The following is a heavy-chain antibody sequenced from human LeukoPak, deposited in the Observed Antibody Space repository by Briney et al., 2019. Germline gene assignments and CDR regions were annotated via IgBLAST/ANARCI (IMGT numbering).Heavy chain of an antibody. V-gene: IGHV4-59*01. CDR2: IYDSGST. CDR3: ARSLVGATTGYDY. CDR1: GGSISSYY. D-gene: IGHD1-26*01. J-gene: IGHJ4*02. Sequence: SETLSLTCTVSGGSISSYYWSWIRQPPGRGLEWIGYIYDSGSTNYNPSLKSRVTISVDTSKNQFSLKLSSVTAADTAVYYCARSLVGATTGYDYWGQGTLVTVSS.